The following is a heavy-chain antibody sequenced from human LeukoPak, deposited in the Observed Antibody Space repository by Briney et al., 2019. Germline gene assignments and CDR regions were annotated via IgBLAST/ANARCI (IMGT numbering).Heavy chain of an antibody. J-gene: IGHJ4*02. Sequence: GGSLRLSCAASGFTFSSYAMSWVRQAPGKGLEWVSAISGSGGSTYYADSVKGRFTISRDNPKNLLFLQINSLRVEDTAVYYCARETPRRGETRDGYRWGQGTVVTVTS. V-gene: IGHV3-23*01. CDR2: ISGSGGST. CDR1: GFTFSSYA. D-gene: IGHD5-24*01. CDR3: ARETPRRGETRDGYR.